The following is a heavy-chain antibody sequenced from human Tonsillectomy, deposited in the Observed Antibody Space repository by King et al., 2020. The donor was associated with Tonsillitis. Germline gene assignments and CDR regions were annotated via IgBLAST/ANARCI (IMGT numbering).Heavy chain of an antibody. V-gene: IGHV1-69*09. J-gene: IGHJ5*02. CDR1: GGTFSSYA. CDR3: AVIAVAGTIIWFDP. Sequence: QLVQSGAEVKKPGSSVKVSCKASGGTFSSYAISWVRQAPGQGLEWMGMIIPILGIANYAQKFQGRVTITADKSTSTAYMELSSLRSEDTAVYYCAVIAVAGTIIWFDPWGQGTLVTVSS. CDR2: IIPILGIA. D-gene: IGHD6-19*01.